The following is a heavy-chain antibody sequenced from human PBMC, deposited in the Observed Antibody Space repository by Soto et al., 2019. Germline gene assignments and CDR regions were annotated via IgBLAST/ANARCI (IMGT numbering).Heavy chain of an antibody. Sequence: EVQLLESGGGLVHPGGSRRLPFAAPGSTFSSYPMSWVRQAPGKGLEWVSVISGSDDSTYYADSVKGRFTISRDNSKNTLYLQMNSLRAEDTAVYYCAKRSSSSTFDYWGQGTLVTVSS. J-gene: IGHJ4*02. CDR2: ISGSDDST. V-gene: IGHV3-23*01. CDR3: AKRSSSSTFDY. CDR1: GSTFSSYP. D-gene: IGHD6-6*01.